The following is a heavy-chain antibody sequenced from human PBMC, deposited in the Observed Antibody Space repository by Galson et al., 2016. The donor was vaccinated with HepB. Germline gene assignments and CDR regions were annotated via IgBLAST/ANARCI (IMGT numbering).Heavy chain of an antibody. CDR2: IDASGST. Sequence: SETLSLTCTVSGGSITSYYWSWIRQPAGKGLEWIGRIDASGSTNYNPSLKSRVTMSVDTPKNQFSLNLSSVTAADTAVYYCARDPFYGDYDYWGQGTLVTVSS. CDR3: ARDPFYGDYDY. D-gene: IGHD4-17*01. J-gene: IGHJ4*02. V-gene: IGHV4-4*07. CDR1: GGSITSYY.